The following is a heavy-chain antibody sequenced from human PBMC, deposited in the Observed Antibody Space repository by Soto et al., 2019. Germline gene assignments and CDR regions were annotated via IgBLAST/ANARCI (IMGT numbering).Heavy chain of an antibody. CDR1: GYTFTSYA. CDR3: ARDRRYDILTGYLGY. J-gene: IGHJ4*02. V-gene: IGHV1-3*01. Sequence: ASVKVSCKASGYTFTSYAMHWVRQAPGQRLEWMGWINAGNGNAKYSQKFQGRVTITRDTSASTAYMELSSLRSEDTAVYYCARDRRYDILTGYLGYWGQGTLVTVSS. CDR2: INAGNGNA. D-gene: IGHD3-9*01.